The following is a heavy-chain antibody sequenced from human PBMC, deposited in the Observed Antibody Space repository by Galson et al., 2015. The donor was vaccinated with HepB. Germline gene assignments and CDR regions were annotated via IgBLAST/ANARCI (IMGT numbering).Heavy chain of an antibody. CDR2: IKQDGSEK. J-gene: IGHJ4*02. CDR3: ARGGYYYDSSGSYSDY. V-gene: IGHV3-7*01. CDR1: GFTFSSYW. Sequence: SLRLSCAASGFTFSSYWMSWVRQAPGNGLEWVANIKQDGSEKYYVDSVKGRFTISRDNAKNSLYLQMNSLRAEDTAVYYCARGGYYYDSSGSYSDYWGQGTLVTVSS. D-gene: IGHD3-22*01.